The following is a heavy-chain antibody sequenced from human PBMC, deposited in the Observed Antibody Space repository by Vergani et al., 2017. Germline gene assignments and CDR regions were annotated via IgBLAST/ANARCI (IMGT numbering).Heavy chain of an antibody. CDR1: GFTFSSYA. V-gene: IGHV3-23*01. CDR3: AKDAEPIAAAGPFDY. CDR2: ISGSGDST. D-gene: IGHD6-13*01. J-gene: IGHJ4*02. Sequence: EVQLLESGGGLVQPGGSLRLSCAASGFTFSSYALSWVRQAPGEGLEWVSAISGSGDSTYYADSVKGRFTISRDNSKNTLYLQMNSLRAEDTAVYYCAKDAEPIAAAGPFDYWGQGTLVTVSS.